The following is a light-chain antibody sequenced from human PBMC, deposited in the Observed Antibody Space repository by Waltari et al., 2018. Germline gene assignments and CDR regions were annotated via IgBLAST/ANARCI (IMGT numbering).Light chain of an antibody. J-gene: IGLJ2*01. V-gene: IGLV3-27*01. CDR2: KDN. Sequence: SHELTQPSSVSVSPGQTVRITCSGDVLSKKYARWFQQKPGQAPVLVIFKDNERPSGIPERFSGSSSGTTVTLTISGAQVEDEADYYCYSAADNNLVFGGGTKLTVL. CDR1: VLSKKY. CDR3: YSAADNNLV.